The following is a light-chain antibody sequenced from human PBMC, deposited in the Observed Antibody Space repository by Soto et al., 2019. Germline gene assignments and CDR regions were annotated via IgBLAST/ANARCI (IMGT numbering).Light chain of an antibody. J-gene: IGKJ2*01. Sequence: EIVMTQSPATLSMSPGERATLSCRASQSVSSNLAWYQQKPGQAPRLLIYGASTRATGIPARFSGNGSGTEFTLTISSLQSEDFAVYYCQQYNNWPYTFGQGTKVDIK. V-gene: IGKV3-15*01. CDR2: GAS. CDR1: QSVSSN. CDR3: QQYNNWPYT.